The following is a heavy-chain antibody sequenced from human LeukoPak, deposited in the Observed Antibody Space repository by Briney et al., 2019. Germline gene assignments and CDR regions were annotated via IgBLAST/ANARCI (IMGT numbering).Heavy chain of an antibody. Sequence: PGRSLRLSCAASGFTLSSYGMHWVRQAPGKGLEWVAVIWYDGSNKYYADSVKGRFTISRDNARNSLYLQMDSLRDEDTAVYYCARGGQRAFDIWGQGTMVTVSS. V-gene: IGHV3-33*01. CDR1: GFTLSSYG. CDR3: ARGGQRAFDI. D-gene: IGHD5-24*01. CDR2: IWYDGSNK. J-gene: IGHJ3*02.